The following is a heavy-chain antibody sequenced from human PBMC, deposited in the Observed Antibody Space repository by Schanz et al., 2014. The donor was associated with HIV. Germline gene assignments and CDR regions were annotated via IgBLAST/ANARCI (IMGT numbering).Heavy chain of an antibody. D-gene: IGHD6-13*01. CDR2: IIPLFGTS. J-gene: IGHJ4*02. Sequence: QVQLVQSGAEVKKPGSSVKVFCRASGGTFINYAFSWVRQAPGQGLEWMGGIIPLFGTSNYAQKFQGRATITADESTSTAYSELCMLRSEDTAVYYCARDSPVAAGTLDYWGQGTLVTVSS. CDR1: GGTFINYA. CDR3: ARDSPVAAGTLDY. V-gene: IGHV1-69*01.